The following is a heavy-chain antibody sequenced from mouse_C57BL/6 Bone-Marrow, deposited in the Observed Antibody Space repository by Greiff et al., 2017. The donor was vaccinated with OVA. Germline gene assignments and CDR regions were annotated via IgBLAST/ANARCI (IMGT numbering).Heavy chain of an antibody. CDR1: GYTFTDYN. J-gene: IGHJ2*01. CDR2: INPNNGGT. D-gene: IGHD1-1*01. Sequence: EVQLQQSGPELVKPGASVKMSCKASGYTFTDYNMHWVKQSHGKSLEWIGYINPNNGGTSYNQKFKGKATLTVNKSSSTAYMELRSLTSEDSAVDYCARGYYYGSSLDYWGQGTTLTVSS. V-gene: IGHV1-22*01. CDR3: ARGYYYGSSLDY.